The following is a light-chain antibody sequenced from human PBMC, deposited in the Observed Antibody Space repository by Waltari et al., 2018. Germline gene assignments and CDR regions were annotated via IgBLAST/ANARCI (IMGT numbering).Light chain of an antibody. V-gene: IGKV3-20*01. CDR3: QHYVRLPGT. Sequence: EIVLTQSPGILSLSPGERATLSCRASQSVSRTLAWYLQRPGQAPSLLIYGASSRATGIPDRFSGGGSGTDFSLTISRLEPEDFAVYYCQHYVRLPGTFGQGTKVEIK. CDR1: QSVSRT. J-gene: IGKJ1*01. CDR2: GAS.